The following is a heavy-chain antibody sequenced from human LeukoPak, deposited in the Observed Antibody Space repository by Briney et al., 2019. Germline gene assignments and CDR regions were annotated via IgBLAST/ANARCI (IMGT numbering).Heavy chain of an antibody. CDR2: IRQDGDEN. V-gene: IGHV3-7*01. CDR3: ARSGSGFDYD. Sequence: GGSLRLSCAGSGFIFSKYWMSWLRQTPGKGLEWVANIRQDGDENYYVDSVKGRFTISRDNAKNTLYLQMNSLRVEDTAVYYCARSGSGFDYDWGQGSLVTVSS. CDR1: GFIFSKYW. D-gene: IGHD5-12*01. J-gene: IGHJ4*02.